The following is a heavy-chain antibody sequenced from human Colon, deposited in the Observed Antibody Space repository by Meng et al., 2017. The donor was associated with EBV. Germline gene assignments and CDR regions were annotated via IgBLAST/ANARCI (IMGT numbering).Heavy chain of an antibody. Sequence: QLELQGSGPGLVNPSETLSLTCTVSGGSISSNGYYWDWVRQPPGKGLEWIGAIYHSGSTSYNPSLQSRVTMFVDTSKNQFSLMLTSVTATDTAVYYCARRRGGSGRDCWGQGTLVTVSS. CDR2: IYHSGST. D-gene: IGHD3-10*01. J-gene: IGHJ4*02. CDR3: ARRRGGSGRDC. CDR1: GGSISSNGYY. V-gene: IGHV4-39*01.